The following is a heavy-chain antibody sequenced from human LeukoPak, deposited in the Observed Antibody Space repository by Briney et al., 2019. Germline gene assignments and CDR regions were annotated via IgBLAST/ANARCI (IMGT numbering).Heavy chain of an antibody. V-gene: IGHV4-31*03. D-gene: IGHD3-22*01. CDR2: ISYSGST. J-gene: IGHJ6*02. CDR1: GGSISSGGYY. CDR3: ARGRGNYYDSSGYYYAQQSSSADYYYGMDV. Sequence: SETLSLTCTVSGGSISSGGYYWSWIRQHPGKGLEWIGYISYSGSTYYNPSLKGRVTISVDTSKNQFSLKLSSVTAADTAVYYCARGRGNYYDSSGYYYAQQSSSADYYYGMDVWGQGTTVTVSS.